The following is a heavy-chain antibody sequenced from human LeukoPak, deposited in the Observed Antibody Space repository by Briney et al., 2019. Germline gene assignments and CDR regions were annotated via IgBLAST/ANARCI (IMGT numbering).Heavy chain of an antibody. CDR2: IKQDESEK. J-gene: IGHJ4*02. D-gene: IGHD2-2*01. V-gene: IGHV3-7*01. CDR1: GFTFSNYW. CDR3: ARALDSSSSRYQAFEE. Sequence: GGSRRLACSAAGFTFSNYWMSWVRQAPGKGLEWVATIKQDESEKDYVDSVKGRFTISRDNAKSSLYLQMNSLRAEDTAVYYCARALDSSSSRYQAFEEWGQGTLVTVSS.